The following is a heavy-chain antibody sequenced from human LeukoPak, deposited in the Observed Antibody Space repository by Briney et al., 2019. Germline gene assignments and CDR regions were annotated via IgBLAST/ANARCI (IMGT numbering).Heavy chain of an antibody. CDR1: GYTFTSYA. D-gene: IGHD2-8*01. Sequence: ASVKVSCKASGYTFTSYAMHWVRQAPGQRLEWMGWINAGNGNTKYSQKFQGRVTITRDTSASTAYMELSSLRSEDTAVYYCARLGVARGDAFDIWGQGTMVTVSS. CDR3: ARLGVARGDAFDI. V-gene: IGHV1-3*01. CDR2: INAGNGNT. J-gene: IGHJ3*02.